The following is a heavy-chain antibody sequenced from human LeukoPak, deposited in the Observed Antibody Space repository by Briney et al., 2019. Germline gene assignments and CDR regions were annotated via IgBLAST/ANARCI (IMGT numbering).Heavy chain of an antibody. CDR3: ARDRARNFDY. D-gene: IGHD1-14*01. CDR2: IKQDGSEK. V-gene: IGHV3-7*01. Sequence: GGSLRLSCAASGFTFSSYWMSWGRQAPGKGLEWVASIKQDGSEKYYVDSVKGRFTISRDNAKNSLYLQMNSLRAEDKAVYYCARDRARNFDYWGQGTLVTVSS. CDR1: GFTFSSYW. J-gene: IGHJ4*02.